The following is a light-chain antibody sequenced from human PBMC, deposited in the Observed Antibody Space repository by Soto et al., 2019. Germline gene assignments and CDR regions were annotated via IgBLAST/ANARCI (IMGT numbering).Light chain of an antibody. CDR2: DAS. Sequence: IQIAQSRTTLSASVGDGVTVTCRASQSINNWLAWYQQKPGQAPKLLIYDASTLETGVPLTLSGSGSGTHFTLVISRLQPDEFATYYCQQYYSSHPGTFVRGTDVDIK. V-gene: IGKV1-5*01. CDR3: QQYYSSHPGT. J-gene: IGKJ4*02. CDR1: QSINNW.